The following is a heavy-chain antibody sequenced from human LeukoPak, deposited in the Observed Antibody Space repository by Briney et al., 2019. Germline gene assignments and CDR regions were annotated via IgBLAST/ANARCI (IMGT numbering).Heavy chain of an antibody. CDR1: GGTFSSYA. V-gene: IGHV1-69*13. D-gene: IGHD3-22*01. CDR2: IIPIFGTA. CDR3: ARDSYYDSSGYYYLGWFDP. Sequence: SVKVSCKASGGTFSSYAISWVRQAPGQGLEWMGGIIPIFGTANYAQKFQGRVTITADESTSTAYMELSSLRSEDTAVYYCARDSYYDSSGYYYLGWFDPWGQGTLVTVPS. J-gene: IGHJ5*02.